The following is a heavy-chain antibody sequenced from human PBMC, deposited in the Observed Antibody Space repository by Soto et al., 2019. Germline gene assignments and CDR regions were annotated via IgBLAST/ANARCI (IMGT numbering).Heavy chain of an antibody. CDR1: GGSFSGYY. D-gene: IGHD1-7*01. Sequence: PSETLSITCAVYGGSFSGYYWSWIRQPPGKGLEWIGGINHSGSTNYNPSLKSRVTISVDTSKNQFSLKLSSVTAADTAVYYCARPNWNYGPAWFDPWGQGTLVTVSS. CDR3: ARPNWNYGPAWFDP. CDR2: INHSGST. V-gene: IGHV4-34*01. J-gene: IGHJ5*02.